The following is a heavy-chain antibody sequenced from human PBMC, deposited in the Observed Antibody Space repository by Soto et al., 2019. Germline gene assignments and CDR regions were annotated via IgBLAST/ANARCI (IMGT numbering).Heavy chain of an antibody. D-gene: IGHD3-16*02. CDR1: GYLFTTYA. CDR3: ARSEVIPEGCDY. Sequence: GASVKVSCKASGYLFTTYALHWVRQAPGQRLEWMGWINAGKGNTKYSQKFQDRVTITRDTSASVAYMELSSLASEDTAVYYCARSEVIPEGCDYWGQGTLVTVSS. J-gene: IGHJ4*02. V-gene: IGHV1-3*01. CDR2: INAGKGNT.